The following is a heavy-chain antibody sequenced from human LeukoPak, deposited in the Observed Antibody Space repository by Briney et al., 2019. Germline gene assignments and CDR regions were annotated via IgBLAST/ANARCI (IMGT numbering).Heavy chain of an antibody. CDR3: TTAYNQYYYGMDV. CDR1: GFTFSNAR. V-gene: IGHV3-15*07. D-gene: IGHD1-14*01. Sequence: GGSLRLSCAASGFTFSNARMNWVRQAPGKGLEWVGRIKSKTDGGTTDYAAPVKGRFTISRDDSKNTLYLQMNSLKTEDTAVYYCTTAYNQYYYGMDVWGQGTTVTVS. CDR2: IKSKTDGGTT. J-gene: IGHJ6*02.